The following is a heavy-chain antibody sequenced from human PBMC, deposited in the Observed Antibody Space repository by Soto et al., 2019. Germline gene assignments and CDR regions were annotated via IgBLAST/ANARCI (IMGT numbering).Heavy chain of an antibody. CDR1: GFTFSSYG. D-gene: IGHD3-22*01. CDR3: AKDFDYYDSSGYYGPDGC. Sequence: PGGSLRLSCAASGFTFSSYGMHWVRQAPGKGLEWVAVISYDGSNKYYADSVKGRFTISRDNSKNTLYLQMNSLRAEDTAVYYCAKDFDYYDSSGYYGPDGCWGQGTLVTVSS. CDR2: ISYDGSNK. V-gene: IGHV3-30*18. J-gene: IGHJ4*02.